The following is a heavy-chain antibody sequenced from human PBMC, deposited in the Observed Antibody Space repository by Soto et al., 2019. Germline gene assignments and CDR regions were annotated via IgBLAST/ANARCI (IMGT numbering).Heavy chain of an antibody. CDR1: GPTFRSYW. J-gene: IGHJ4*02. V-gene: IGHV3-74*03. D-gene: IGHD6-13*01. CDR3: ANDQGSSWYGVDY. CDR2: INTDGSVA. Sequence: PGESLKISCAASGPTFRSYWMHWVRQAPGKGLVWVSRINTDGSVAMYVDSVKGRFTISRDNAKNTLYLHMNSLRAEDTAVYYCANDQGSSWYGVDYWGQGTLVTLSS.